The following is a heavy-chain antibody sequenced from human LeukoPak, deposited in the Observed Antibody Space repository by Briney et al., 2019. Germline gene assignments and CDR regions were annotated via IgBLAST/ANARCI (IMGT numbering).Heavy chain of an antibody. J-gene: IGHJ4*02. V-gene: IGHV4-30-4*08. D-gene: IGHD3-9*01. CDR2: IYYSGST. Sequence: SQTLSLTCTVSGDSISSGDYYWSWIRQPPGKGLEWIGYIYYSGSTYYNPSLKSRVTISVDTSKNQFSLTLSSVTAADTAVYYLDRELRYLTIPYSIDGGGQGTLVTVSS. CDR3: DRELRYLTIPYSIDG. CDR1: GDSISSGDYY.